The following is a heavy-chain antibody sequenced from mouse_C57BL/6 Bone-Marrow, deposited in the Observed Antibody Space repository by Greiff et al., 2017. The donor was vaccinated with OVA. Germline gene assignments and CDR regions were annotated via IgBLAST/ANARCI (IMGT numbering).Heavy chain of an antibody. V-gene: IGHV14-4*01. CDR2: IDPENGDT. J-gene: IGHJ3*01. CDR3: TSIYDGYFWFAY. CDR1: GFNIKDDY. D-gene: IGHD2-3*01. Sequence: EVQLQQSGAELVRPGASVKLSCTASGFNIKDDYMHWVKQRPEQGLEWIGWIDPENGDTEYASKFQGKATITADTSSNTAYLQLSSLTSEDTAVYDCTSIYDGYFWFAYWGQGTLVTVSA.